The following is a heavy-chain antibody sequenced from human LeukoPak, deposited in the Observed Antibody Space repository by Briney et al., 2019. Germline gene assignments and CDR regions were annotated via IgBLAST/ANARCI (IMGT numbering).Heavy chain of an antibody. CDR3: ARSGSSGPPPL. CDR2: INHSGST. CDR1: GGSISSSSYY. Sequence: SETLSLTCTVSGGSISSSSYYWGWIRQPPGKGLEWIGEINHSGSTNYNPSLKSRVTVPVDTSKNQFSLRLTSVTAADTAVYYCARSGSSGPPPLWGQGTMVTVSS. J-gene: IGHJ3*01. V-gene: IGHV4-39*07. D-gene: IGHD6-19*01.